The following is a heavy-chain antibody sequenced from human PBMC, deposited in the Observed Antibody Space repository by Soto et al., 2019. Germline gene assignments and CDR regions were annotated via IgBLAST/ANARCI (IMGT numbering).Heavy chain of an antibody. J-gene: IGHJ4*02. CDR1: GFTFSSYA. Sequence: SLRLSCAASGFTFSSYAMSWVRQAPGKGLEWVSAISGSGGSTYYADSVKGRFTISRDNSKNTLYLQMNSLRAEDTAVYYCAKDRGGIRRITMVRGVPDYWGQGTLVTVSS. D-gene: IGHD3-10*01. CDR3: AKDRGGIRRITMVRGVPDY. V-gene: IGHV3-23*01. CDR2: ISGSGGST.